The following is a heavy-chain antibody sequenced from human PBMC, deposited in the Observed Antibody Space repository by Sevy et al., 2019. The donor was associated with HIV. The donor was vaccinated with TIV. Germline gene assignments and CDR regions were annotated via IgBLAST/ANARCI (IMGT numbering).Heavy chain of an antibody. D-gene: IGHD5-12*01. Sequence: GGSRRLSCAASGFTFISYAMSWVRQAPGKGLEWVSTISPGGGSTYYADSVKGRFSISRDNSRNTVDLQINSLRADDTAVYYCAKEQISGYDWGQGTLVTVSS. CDR3: AKEQISGYD. J-gene: IGHJ4*02. CDR2: ISPGGGST. CDR1: GFTFISYA. V-gene: IGHV3-23*01.